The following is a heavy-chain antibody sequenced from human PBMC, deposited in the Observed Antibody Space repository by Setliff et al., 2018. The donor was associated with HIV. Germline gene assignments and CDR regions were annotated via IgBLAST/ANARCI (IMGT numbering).Heavy chain of an antibody. CDR3: ASAGSGTRAPPRY. V-gene: IGHV4-59*01. J-gene: IGHJ4*02. CDR2: RFYSGST. Sequence: SETLSLTCPVSGGSISSYYWSWIRQPPGEGLEWIGYRFYSGSTNYNPSLNSRVTISLDTSKNQFSLKLTSVTAADTAVYYCASAGSGTRAPPRYWGQGTQVTVSS. D-gene: IGHD1-1*01. CDR1: GGSISSYY.